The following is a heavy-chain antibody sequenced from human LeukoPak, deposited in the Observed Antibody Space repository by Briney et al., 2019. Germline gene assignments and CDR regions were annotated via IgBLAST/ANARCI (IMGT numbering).Heavy chain of an antibody. CDR3: ARSLYYYDSSGYWG. D-gene: IGHD3-22*01. V-gene: IGHV5-51*01. J-gene: IGHJ4*02. CDR2: IYPGDSDT. CDR1: GYKFTNYW. Sequence: GESLKISCKTSGYKFTNYWIGWVRQMPGKGLEWMGIIYPGDSDTRYSPSFQGQVTISADKSISTAYLQWSSLKASDTAMYYCARSLYYYDSSGYWGWGQGTLVTVSS.